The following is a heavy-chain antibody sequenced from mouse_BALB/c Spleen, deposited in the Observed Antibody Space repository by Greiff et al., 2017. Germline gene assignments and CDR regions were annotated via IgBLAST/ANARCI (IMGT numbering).Heavy chain of an antibody. CDR3: ARNDYDNYAMDY. J-gene: IGHJ4*01. Sequence: EVHLVESGPELVKPGASVKMSCKASGYTFTSYVMHWVKQKPGQGLEWIGYINPYNDGTKYNEKFKGKATLTSDKSSSTAYMELSSLTSEDSAVYYCARNDYDNYAMDYWGQGTSVTVSS. V-gene: IGHV1-14*01. CDR2: INPYNDGT. D-gene: IGHD2-4*01. CDR1: GYTFTSYV.